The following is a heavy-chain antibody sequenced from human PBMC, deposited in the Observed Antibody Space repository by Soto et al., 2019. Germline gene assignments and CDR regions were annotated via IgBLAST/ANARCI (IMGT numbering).Heavy chain of an antibody. D-gene: IGHD3-22*01. V-gene: IGHV3-11*01. J-gene: IGHJ5*02. Sequence: PGGSLRLSCAASGFTFSDYYMSWIRQAPGKGLEWVSYISSSGITIYYADSVKGRFTISRDNAKNSLYVQMNSLRAEDTAVYYCARDPITYYYDSSGYYPRWFDPWGQGTLVTASS. CDR3: ARDPITYYYDSSGYYPRWFDP. CDR1: GFTFSDYY. CDR2: ISSSGITI.